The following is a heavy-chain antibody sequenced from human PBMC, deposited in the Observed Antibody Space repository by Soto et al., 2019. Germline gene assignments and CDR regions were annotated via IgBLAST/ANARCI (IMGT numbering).Heavy chain of an antibody. CDR2: IYPSDSDT. CDR1: GYIFATYW. J-gene: IGHJ6*02. CDR3: ARSGFSSYGMDV. Sequence: PGESLKISCQASGYIFATYWIGWVRQMPGKGLEWMGIIYPSDSDTRYSPAFQGQVTISADKSISTAYLQLSSLRASDTAPYYCARSGFSSYGMDVWGQGTTVTVSS. V-gene: IGHV5-51*01. D-gene: IGHD5-12*01.